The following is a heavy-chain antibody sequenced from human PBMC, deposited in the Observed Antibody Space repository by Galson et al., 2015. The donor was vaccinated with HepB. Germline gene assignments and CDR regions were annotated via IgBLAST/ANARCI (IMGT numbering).Heavy chain of an antibody. CDR2: ISWNSGSI. CDR1: GFSFDDYA. V-gene: IGHV3-9*01. J-gene: IGHJ4*02. Sequence: SLRLSCAASGFSFDDYAMHWVRQAPGKGLEWVSGISWNSGSIGYADSVKGRFTISRDNAKNSLYLQMNSLRAEDTALYYCAKDILRGVYSPQGHWGQGTLVTVSS. D-gene: IGHD2-8*01. CDR3: AKDILRGVYSPQGH.